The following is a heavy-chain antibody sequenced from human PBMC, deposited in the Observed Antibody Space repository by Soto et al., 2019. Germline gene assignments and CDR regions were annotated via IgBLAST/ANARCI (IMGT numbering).Heavy chain of an antibody. CDR1: GYTNKGCS. CDR3: ARDPEPKGDYYYYSGMDV. J-gene: IGHJ6*04. Sequence: GYTNKGCSLHWLRHAQEKRLEWMGWINTNSGGTNYAQKFQSRVTMTRDTSTSTAYRELSRLRSDDTAVYYCARDPEPKGDYYYYSGMDVLVKGTTVLGSS. D-gene: IGHD1-26*01. CDR2: INTNSGGT. V-gene: IGHV1-2*02.